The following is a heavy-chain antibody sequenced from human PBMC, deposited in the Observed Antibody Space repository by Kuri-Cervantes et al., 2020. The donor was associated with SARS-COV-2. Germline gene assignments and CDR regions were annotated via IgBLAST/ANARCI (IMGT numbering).Heavy chain of an antibody. CDR2: IYTGGTT. J-gene: IGHJ6*03. CDR1: GSTVSSNY. D-gene: IGHD1-14*01. CDR3: AREGSNDHHDYYDYYMDV. Sequence: GESLKISCAASGSTVSSNYMSWVRQAPGKGLEWVSIIYTGGTTHYADSVKGRFTISRDNSKNTLYLQMNSLRAEDTAVYYCAREGSNDHHDYYDYYMDVWGKGTMVTVSS. V-gene: IGHV3-53*01.